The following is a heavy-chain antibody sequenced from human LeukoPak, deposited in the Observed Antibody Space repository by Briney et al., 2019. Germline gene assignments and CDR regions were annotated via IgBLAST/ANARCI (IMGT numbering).Heavy chain of an antibody. D-gene: IGHD3-10*01. CDR2: IYYSGST. Sequence: SETLSLTCTVSGGSISSSSYYWGWIRQPPGKGLEWIGSIYYSGSTYYNPSLKSRVTISVDTSKNQFSLKLSSVTAADTAVYYCARDTVRGVIIGWGQGTLVTVSS. V-gene: IGHV4-39*07. J-gene: IGHJ4*02. CDR3: ARDTVRGVIIG. CDR1: GGSISSSSYY.